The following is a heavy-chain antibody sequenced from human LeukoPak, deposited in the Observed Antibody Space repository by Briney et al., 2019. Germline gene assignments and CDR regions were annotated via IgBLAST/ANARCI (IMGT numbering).Heavy chain of an antibody. Sequence: SQTLSLTCAVSGGSISSGGYSWSWIRQPPGKGLEWIGYIYHSGSTYYNPSLKSRVTISVDRSKNQFSLKLSSVTAADTAVYYCASSIRGGYYHGWFDPWGQGTLVTVSS. D-gene: IGHD3-3*01. V-gene: IGHV4-30-2*01. CDR2: IYHSGST. CDR1: GGSISSGGYS. J-gene: IGHJ5*02. CDR3: ASSIRGGYYHGWFDP.